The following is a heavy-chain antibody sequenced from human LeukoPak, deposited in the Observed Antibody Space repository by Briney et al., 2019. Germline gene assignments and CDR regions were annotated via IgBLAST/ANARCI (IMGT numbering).Heavy chain of an antibody. D-gene: IGHD1-26*01. CDR2: IKSDGSRT. CDR3: ARGGEYSGPIGADY. J-gene: IGHJ4*02. CDR1: GFTFSTYW. Sequence: GGSLRLSCAASGFTFSTYWMHWVRQGPGKGLVWVSGIKSDGSRTTVADSVKGRFTISRDNAKNTLSLQMNSLRVEDTAVYYCARGGEYSGPIGADYWGQGTLVAVSS. V-gene: IGHV3-74*01.